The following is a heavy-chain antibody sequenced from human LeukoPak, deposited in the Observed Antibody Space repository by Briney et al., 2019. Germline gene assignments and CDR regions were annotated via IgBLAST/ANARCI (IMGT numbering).Heavy chain of an antibody. CDR2: IRYDGSNE. Sequence: PGGSLRLSCAASGFTFSNSGMHWVRQAPGKGLEWVTFIRYDGSNEHYADSVKGRFTISRDNSRNTLYLQMDRLRPEDTAVYYCAKGGIHWEVDYWGLGSLVTVSS. CDR3: AKGGIHWEVDY. J-gene: IGHJ4*01. CDR1: GFTFSNSG. V-gene: IGHV3-30*02. D-gene: IGHD5-18*01.